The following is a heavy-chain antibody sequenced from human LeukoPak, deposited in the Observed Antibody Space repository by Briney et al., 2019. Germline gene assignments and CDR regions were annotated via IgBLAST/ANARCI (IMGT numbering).Heavy chain of an antibody. V-gene: IGHV4-4*07. D-gene: IGHD2-2*01. CDR3: ARGVVVVPAAINDYYYYMDV. CDR1: GGSISSYY. Sequence: SETLSLTCTVSGGSISSYYWSWIRQPAGKGLEWIGRIYTSGSTNYNPSLKSRVTMSVDTSKNQFSLKLSSVTAADTAVYYCARGVVVVPAAINDYYYYMDVWGKGTTVTVSS. J-gene: IGHJ6*03. CDR2: IYTSGST.